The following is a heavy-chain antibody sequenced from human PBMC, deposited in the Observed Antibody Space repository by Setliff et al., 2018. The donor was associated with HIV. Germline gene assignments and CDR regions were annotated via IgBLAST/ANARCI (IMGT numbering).Heavy chain of an antibody. D-gene: IGHD1-26*01. CDR2: FISILSRA. Sequence: ASVKVSCKASGDTFNSLAFNWVRQAPGQGLEWMGDFISILSRAQYAQKFQGRLTITADESTSTAYMELGSLTSEDTAVYYCAKPRSGNYQGAFYYCMDVWGRGTTVTVSS. CDR1: GDTFNSLA. V-gene: IGHV1-69*10. J-gene: IGHJ6*03. CDR3: AKPRSGNYQGAFYYCMDV.